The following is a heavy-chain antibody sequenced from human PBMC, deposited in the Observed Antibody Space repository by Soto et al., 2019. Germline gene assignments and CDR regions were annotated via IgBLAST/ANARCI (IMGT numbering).Heavy chain of an antibody. CDR1: SFYA. Sequence: QVQPVQSGSEVKQPGSSVRVSCKTGSFYAVSWVRQAPGQGLEWMGGLIPVFDTPSYAQKFQGRVTITADEAKRTAYMEFRSLRSEDTALYYCASTPVTGRYSYYGMDAWDQGIAVTVSS. CDR3: ASTPVTGRYSYYGMDA. J-gene: IGHJ6*02. D-gene: IGHD4-4*01. V-gene: IGHV1-69*01. CDR2: LIPVFDTP.